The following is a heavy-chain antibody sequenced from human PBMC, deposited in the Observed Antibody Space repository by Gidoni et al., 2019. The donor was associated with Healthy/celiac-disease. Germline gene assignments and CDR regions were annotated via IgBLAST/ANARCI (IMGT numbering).Heavy chain of an antibody. Sequence: QVQLQESAPGLVKPSATLSLTCTVSGGSISSYYWSWIRQPPGKGLEWIGYIYYSGSTNYNPSLKSRVTISVDTSKNQFSLKLSSVTAADTAVYYCARGRAGFDYWGQGTLVTVSS. CDR1: GGSISSYY. V-gene: IGHV4-59*01. CDR2: IYYSGST. CDR3: ARGRAGFDY. D-gene: IGHD3-10*01. J-gene: IGHJ4*02.